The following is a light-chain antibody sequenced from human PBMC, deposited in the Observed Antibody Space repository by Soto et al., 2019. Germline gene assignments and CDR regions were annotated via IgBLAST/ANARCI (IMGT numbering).Light chain of an antibody. CDR2: DVT. CDR3: CSYAGSYTKV. Sequence: QSVLTQPRSVSGSPGQSVTISCTGTSSDVGGYNSVSWYQQHPGKAPKLMIYDVTKRPSGVPDRFSGSKFGNTASLTISGLQAEDEADYYCCSYAGSYTKVFGGGTKVTVL. V-gene: IGLV2-11*01. J-gene: IGLJ3*02. CDR1: SSDVGGYNS.